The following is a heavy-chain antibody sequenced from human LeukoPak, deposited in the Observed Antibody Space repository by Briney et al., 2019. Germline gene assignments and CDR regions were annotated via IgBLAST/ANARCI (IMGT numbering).Heavy chain of an antibody. CDR1: GFTFTTFW. V-gene: IGHV3-74*01. J-gene: IGHJ4*02. D-gene: IGHD3-22*01. CDR3: VREWEYDSSGYWQKYFDT. Sequence: PGGSLRLSCAASGFTFTTFWMHWVRQAPGKGLVWVSRINHDGSSTHYADSVKGRFTISRDNAKNTVYLQMNSLRAEDTAVYYCVREWEYDSSGYWQKYFDTGGRGTLVTVSS. CDR2: INHDGSST.